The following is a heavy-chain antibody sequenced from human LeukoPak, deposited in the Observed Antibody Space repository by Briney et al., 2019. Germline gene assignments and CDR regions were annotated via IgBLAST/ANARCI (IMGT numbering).Heavy chain of an antibody. CDR1: GGSISSYY. D-gene: IGHD3-16*01. CDR3: ARGGGSREAYFDY. J-gene: IGHJ4*02. Sequence: SETLSLTCTVSGGSISSYYWSWIRQPPGKGLEWIGYIYYNGSTNYNPSLKSRVTISVDTSKNQFSLKLSSVTAADTAVYYCARGGGSREAYFDYWGQGTLVTVS. V-gene: IGHV4-59*08. CDR2: IYYNGST.